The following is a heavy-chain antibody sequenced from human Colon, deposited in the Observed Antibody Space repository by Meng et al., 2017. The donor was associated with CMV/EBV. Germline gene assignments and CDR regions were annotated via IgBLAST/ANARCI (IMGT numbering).Heavy chain of an antibody. CDR2: INYRDST. D-gene: IGHD3-10*01. J-gene: IGHJ4*02. Sequence: CALYGASFTGYYCRWIRQPPGKGLEWIGEINYRDSTNYNPSLKSRVTISVDMSKNQFSLRLNSVTAADTAVYYCARRVGSGKYYFDYWSQGTLVTVSS. CDR3: ARRVGSGKYYFDY. V-gene: IGHV4-34*01. CDR1: GASFTGYY.